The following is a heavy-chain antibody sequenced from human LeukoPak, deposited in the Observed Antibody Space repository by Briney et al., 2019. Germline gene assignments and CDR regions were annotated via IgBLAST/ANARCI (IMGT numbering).Heavy chain of an antibody. D-gene: IGHD3-16*02. CDR1: GYTFTGYY. Sequence: ASVKVSCKASGYTFTGYYMHWVRQAPGQGLEWMGWINPNSGGTNYAQKFQGRVTMTRDTSISTAYMELSRLRSDDTAVYYCARVPRSMIKFGGVIVPVDYWGQGTLVTVSS. CDR2: INPNSGGT. V-gene: IGHV1-2*02. CDR3: ARVPRSMIKFGGVIVPVDY. J-gene: IGHJ4*02.